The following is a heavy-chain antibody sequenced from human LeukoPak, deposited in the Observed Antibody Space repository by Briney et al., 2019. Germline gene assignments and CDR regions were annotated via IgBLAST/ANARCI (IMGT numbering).Heavy chain of an antibody. CDR2: IYYSGST. V-gene: IGHV4-30-4*01. CDR3: ARADSSGYYYLPPDAFDI. CDR1: GGSISSGDYY. D-gene: IGHD3-22*01. Sequence: TLSLTCTVSGGSISSGDYYWSWIRQPPGKGLEWIGYIYYSGSTYYNPSLKSRVTISVDTSKNQFSLKLSSVTAADTAVYYCARADSSGYYYLPPDAFDIWGQGQWSPSLQ. J-gene: IGHJ3*02.